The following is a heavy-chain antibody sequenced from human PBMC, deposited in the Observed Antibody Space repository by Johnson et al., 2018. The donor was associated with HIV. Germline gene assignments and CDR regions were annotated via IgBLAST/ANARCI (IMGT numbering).Heavy chain of an antibody. Sequence: MQLVESGGGLVKPGGSLRLSCAVSGVIFSDYYMSWVRQAPGKGLEWVSVIYSGGSTQYADFVKGRFSISRDTSKNTVYLQMNSLRVEDTAVYYCARDGKVGATPRRAFDIWGQGTMVTVSS. CDR3: ARDGKVGATPRRAFDI. CDR1: GVIFSDYY. CDR2: IYSGGST. D-gene: IGHD1-26*01. J-gene: IGHJ3*02. V-gene: IGHV3-66*01.